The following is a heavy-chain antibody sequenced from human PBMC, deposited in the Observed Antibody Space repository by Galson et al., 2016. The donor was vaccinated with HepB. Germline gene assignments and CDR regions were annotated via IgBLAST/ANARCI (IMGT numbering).Heavy chain of an antibody. Sequence: SLRLSCAASGFSFSAYCIHWVRQAPGKGLEWVAVISYDGSNKYYVDSVKGRFTISRDNSKNALYLQMNSLRREDTAVYYCAIRYNWNDGLDYWGQGTLVTVSS. CDR2: ISYDGSNK. D-gene: IGHD1-1*01. J-gene: IGHJ4*02. CDR1: GFSFSAYC. V-gene: IGHV3-30*03. CDR3: AIRYNWNDGLDY.